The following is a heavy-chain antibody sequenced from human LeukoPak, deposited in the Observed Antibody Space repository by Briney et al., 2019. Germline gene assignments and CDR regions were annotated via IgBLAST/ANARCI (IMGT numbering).Heavy chain of an antibody. J-gene: IGHJ4*02. CDR3: ARGVYSSGWYPDY. CDR2: IYYSGST. V-gene: IGHV4-61*01. D-gene: IGHD6-19*01. Sequence: SETLSLTCTVSGGSVSSGSYYWSWIRQPPGKGLEWIGYIYYSGSTNYNPSLKSRVTISVDTSKNQFSLKLSSVTAADTAVYYCARGVYSSGWYPDYWGQGTLVTVSS. CDR1: GGSVSSGSYY.